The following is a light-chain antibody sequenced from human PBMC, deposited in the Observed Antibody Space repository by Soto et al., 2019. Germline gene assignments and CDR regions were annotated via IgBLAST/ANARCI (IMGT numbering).Light chain of an antibody. J-gene: IGLJ1*01. V-gene: IGLV1-51*02. CDR2: EDN. CDR3: GTWDSSLSVFV. Sequence: QSVLTQPPSVSAAPGQKVTFSCSGSSSNIGKNYVSWYQQVPGTAPKLLIYEDNKRRSGIPDRFSGSKSGTSATLGITGLQTGDEADYYCGTWDSSLSVFVFGTGTMVTVL. CDR1: SSNIGKNY.